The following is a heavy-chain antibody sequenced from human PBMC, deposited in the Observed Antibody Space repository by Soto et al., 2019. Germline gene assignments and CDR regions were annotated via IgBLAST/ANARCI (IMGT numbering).Heavy chain of an antibody. CDR3: ASGTNGAFFVY. J-gene: IGHJ4*02. CDR2: IYYSGST. V-gene: IGHV4-31*03. CDR1: GGSISSGGYY. Sequence: SETLSLTCTVSGGSISSGGYYWSWIRQHPGKGLEWIGYIYYSGSTYYKPSLKSRVTISVDTSKNQFSLKLSSVTAEDTAVYYCASGTNGAFFVYWGQGILVTVSS. D-gene: IGHD2-8*01.